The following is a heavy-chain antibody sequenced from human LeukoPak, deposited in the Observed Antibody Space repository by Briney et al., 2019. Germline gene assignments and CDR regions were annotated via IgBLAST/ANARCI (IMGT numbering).Heavy chain of an antibody. CDR3: ARELDVRYSSPQLGHRAHYYYYMDV. V-gene: IGHV4-61*10. CDR2: VYSTGTP. CDR1: GDSISRRSSY. Sequence: SETLSLTCTVSGDSISRRSSYWTWIRQPAGRGLEWIGRVYSTGTPNYNPSLKSRVTMSVDTSKNQFSLKLSSVTAADTAVYYCARELDVRYSSPQLGHRAHYYYYMDVWGKGTTVTVSS. D-gene: IGHD6-13*01. J-gene: IGHJ6*03.